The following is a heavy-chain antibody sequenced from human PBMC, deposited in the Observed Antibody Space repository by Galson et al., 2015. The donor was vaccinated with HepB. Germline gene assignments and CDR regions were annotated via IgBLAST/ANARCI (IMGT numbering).Heavy chain of an antibody. CDR1: GYTFPRYG. CDR2: ISGYNGDT. J-gene: IGHJ3*02. Sequence: SVKVSCKASGYTFPRYGITWVRQAPGQGLEWMGCISGYNGDTNYAQKFQGRVTLTTDTSTTTAYMELRSLRSDDTAVYYCARDRAPHYGPDAFDIWGQGTMLTVSS. V-gene: IGHV1-18*01. D-gene: IGHD3-10*01. CDR3: ARDRAPHYGPDAFDI.